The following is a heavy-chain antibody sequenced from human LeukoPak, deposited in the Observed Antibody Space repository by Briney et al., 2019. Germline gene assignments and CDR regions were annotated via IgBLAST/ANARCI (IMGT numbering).Heavy chain of an antibody. D-gene: IGHD2-2*02. CDR3: ARAYTSWSFDY. CDR2: IYYSGNT. J-gene: IGHJ4*02. Sequence: SETLSVTCNVPGGSISTYYWSWIRQPPGKGLEWIGYIYYSGNTNYNPSLKSRVTISIDTSKNQFSLKLSSVTAADTAVYYCARAYTSWSFDYWGQGTLVTVSS. V-gene: IGHV4-59*01. CDR1: GGSISTYY.